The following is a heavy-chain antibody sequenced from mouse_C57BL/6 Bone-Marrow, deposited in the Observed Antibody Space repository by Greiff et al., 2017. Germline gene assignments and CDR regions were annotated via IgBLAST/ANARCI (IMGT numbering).Heavy chain of an antibody. D-gene: IGHD2-9*01. CDR1: GFSLSTFGMG. V-gene: IGHV8-8*01. CDR2: IWWDDDK. Sequence: QVTLKESGPGLLQPSQTLSLTCSFSGFSLSTFGMGVGWIRQPSGKGLEWLAHIWWDDDKYYNPALKSRLTISKDTSKNQVFLKIANVDTADTATYYCARIASYGYDGDYFDYWGQGTTLTVSS. J-gene: IGHJ2*01. CDR3: ARIASYGYDGDYFDY.